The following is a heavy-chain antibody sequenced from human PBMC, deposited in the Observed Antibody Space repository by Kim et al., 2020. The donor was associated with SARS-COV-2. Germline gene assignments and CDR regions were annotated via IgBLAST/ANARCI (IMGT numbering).Heavy chain of an antibody. CDR1: GGSISSSSYY. V-gene: IGHV4-39*01. J-gene: IGHJ4*02. D-gene: IGHD1-1*01. CDR3: ATARWERGFFDY. CDR2: IYYSGST. Sequence: SETLSLTCTVSGGSISSSSYYWGWIRQPPGKGLEWIGSIYYSGSTYYNPSLKSRVTISVDTSKNQFSLKLSSVTAADTAVYYCATARWERGFFDYWGQGTLVTVSS.